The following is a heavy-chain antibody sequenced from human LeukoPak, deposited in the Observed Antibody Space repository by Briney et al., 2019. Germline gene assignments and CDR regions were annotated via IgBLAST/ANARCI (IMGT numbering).Heavy chain of an antibody. J-gene: IGHJ4*02. CDR1: GYSISSGYY. CDR3: ARQHDEYYYGSGSYFDY. CDR2: IYHSGST. V-gene: IGHV4-38-2*01. D-gene: IGHD3-10*01. Sequence: SETLSLTCAVSGYSISSGYYWGWIRQPPGKGLEWIGSIYHSGSTYYNPPLKSRVTISVDTSKNQFSLKLSSVTAADTAVYYCARQHDEYYYGSGSYFDYWGQGTLVTVSS.